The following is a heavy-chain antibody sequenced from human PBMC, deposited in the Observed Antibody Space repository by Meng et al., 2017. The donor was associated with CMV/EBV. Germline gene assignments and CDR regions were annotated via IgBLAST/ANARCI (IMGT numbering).Heavy chain of an antibody. J-gene: IGHJ5*02. CDR3: ARAGYSSSWYADKYNWFDP. V-gene: IGHV1-46*01. Sequence: ASVKVSCKASGYTFTSYYMHWVRQAPGQGLEWMGIINPSGGSTSYAQKFQGRVTMTRDTSTSTVYMELSSLRSEDTAVYYCARAGYSSSWYADKYNWFDPWGQGTLVTVS. D-gene: IGHD6-13*01. CDR1: GYTFTSYY. CDR2: INPSGGST.